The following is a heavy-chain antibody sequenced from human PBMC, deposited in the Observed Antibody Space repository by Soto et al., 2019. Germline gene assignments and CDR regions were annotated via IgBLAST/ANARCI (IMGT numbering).Heavy chain of an antibody. CDR1: GFTFSSYS. Sequence: RLSCAASGFTFSSYSMNWVRQAPGKGLEWVSSISSSSSYIYYADSVKGRFTISRDNAKNSLYLQMNSLRAEDTAVYYCAAIVVVPARRNAFDIWGQGTMVTV. V-gene: IGHV3-21*01. J-gene: IGHJ3*02. CDR3: AAIVVVPARRNAFDI. D-gene: IGHD2-2*01. CDR2: ISSSSSYI.